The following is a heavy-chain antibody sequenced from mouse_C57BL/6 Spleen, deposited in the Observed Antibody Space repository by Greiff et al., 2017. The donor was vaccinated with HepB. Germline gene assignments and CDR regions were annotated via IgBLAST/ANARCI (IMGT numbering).Heavy chain of an antibody. Sequence: QVQLQQSGAELMKPGASVKLSCKATGYTFTGYWIEWVKQRPGHGLEWIGEILPGSGSTNYNEKFKGKATFTADTSSNTAYMQLSSLTTEDSAIYYCARTAYYSNYERSYYAMDYWGQGTSVTVSS. J-gene: IGHJ4*01. V-gene: IGHV1-9*01. D-gene: IGHD2-5*01. CDR2: ILPGSGST. CDR3: ARTAYYSNYERSYYAMDY. CDR1: GYTFTGYW.